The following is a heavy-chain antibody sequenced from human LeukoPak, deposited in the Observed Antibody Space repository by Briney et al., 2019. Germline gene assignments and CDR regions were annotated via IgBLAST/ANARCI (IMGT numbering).Heavy chain of an antibody. D-gene: IGHD1-1*01. J-gene: IGHJ3*02. CDR1: GFTFSSYA. CDR2: IWPNESNK. V-gene: IGHV3-33*08. CDR3: VGELLTATGTIGAFDI. Sequence: GGSLRLSCAASGFTFSSYAMSWVRQAPGKGLEWVAVIWPNESNKYHADSVKGRFTISRDNSKSTLFLQMSSLAAEDTAVYYCVGELLTATGTIGAFDIWGRGTMVTVSS.